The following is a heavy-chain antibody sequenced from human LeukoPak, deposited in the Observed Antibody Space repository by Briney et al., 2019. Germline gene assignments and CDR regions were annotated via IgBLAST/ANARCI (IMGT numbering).Heavy chain of an antibody. J-gene: IGHJ4*02. D-gene: IGHD6-19*01. CDR3: ARVTTLKQWLVPDDY. V-gene: IGHV1-18*01. Sequence: APVKVSCKASGYTFTSYGISWVRQAPGQGLEWMGWISAYNGNTNYAQKLQGRVTMTTDTSTSTAYMELRSLRSDDTAVYYCARVTTLKQWLVPDDYWGQGTLVTVSS. CDR2: ISAYNGNT. CDR1: GYTFTSYG.